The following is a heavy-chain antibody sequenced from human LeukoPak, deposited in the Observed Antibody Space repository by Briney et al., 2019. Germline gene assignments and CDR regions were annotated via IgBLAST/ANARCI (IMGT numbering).Heavy chain of an antibody. CDR2: IYYSGST. CDR3: ARGAGGSGYYSQDAFDI. Sequence: PSETLSLTCTVSGGSISSGGYSWSWIRQHPGKGLEWIGYIYYSGSTYYNPSLKSRVTISVDTSKNQFSLKLSSVTAADTAVYYCARGAGGSGYYSQDAFDIWGQGTMVTVSS. D-gene: IGHD3-22*01. V-gene: IGHV4-31*03. CDR1: GGSISSGGYS. J-gene: IGHJ3*02.